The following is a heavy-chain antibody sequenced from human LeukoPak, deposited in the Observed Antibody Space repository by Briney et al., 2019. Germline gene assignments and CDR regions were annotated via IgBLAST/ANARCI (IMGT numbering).Heavy chain of an antibody. D-gene: IGHD3-9*01. CDR3: ARGGSDILTQHDY. CDR1: GFTFSSYG. J-gene: IGHJ4*02. Sequence: GGSLRLSCAASGFTFSSYGMHWVRQAPGKGLEWVAVIWYDGSNKYYADSVKGRFTISRDNAKNSLYLQMNSLRAEDTAVYYCARGGSDILTQHDYWGQGTLVTVSS. V-gene: IGHV3-33*01. CDR2: IWYDGSNK.